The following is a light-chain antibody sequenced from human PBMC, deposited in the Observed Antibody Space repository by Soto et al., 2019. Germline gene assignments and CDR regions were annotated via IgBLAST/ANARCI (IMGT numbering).Light chain of an antibody. Sequence: DIVMTQSPDSLSVSLGERATINCKSSQSVFSRSNNMNYLAWYQQKPGQPPKLLIYWASTRESGVPDRFSGSGSGTDFTLTISSLQAEDVAVYYCQEYYTTLALTFGGGTKVELK. J-gene: IGKJ4*01. CDR3: QEYYTTLALT. CDR1: QSVFSRSNNMNY. CDR2: WAS. V-gene: IGKV4-1*01.